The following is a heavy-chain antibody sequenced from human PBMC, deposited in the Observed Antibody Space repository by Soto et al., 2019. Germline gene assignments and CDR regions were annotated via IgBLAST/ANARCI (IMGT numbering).Heavy chain of an antibody. CDR2: MSSTSNIA. J-gene: IGHJ4*02. D-gene: IGHD4-17*01. CDR1: GFTFTDYS. Sequence: LRLSCAGSGFTFTDYSMIWVRQAPGKGLEWISYMSSTSNIAYYVDSVNGRFTTSRDNDKNSLYLQMNSLRDEDTAVYYCASCYGDYEFPCEYWGQGTLVTVSS. V-gene: IGHV3-48*02. CDR3: ASCYGDYEFPCEY.